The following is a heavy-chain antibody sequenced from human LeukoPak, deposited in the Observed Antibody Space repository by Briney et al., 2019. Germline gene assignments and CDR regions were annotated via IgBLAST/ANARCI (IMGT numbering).Heavy chain of an antibody. CDR1: GFTFSSYA. CDR2: ISTSGGST. Sequence: GGSLRLSCAASGFTFSSYAMSWVRQAPGKGLECVSAISTSGGSTYYADSVKGRFTISRDNSKNTLYLQMNSLRAEDTAVYYCAKQFLTGTTRGYFDYWGQGTLVTVSS. D-gene: IGHD1-20*01. V-gene: IGHV3-23*01. CDR3: AKQFLTGTTRGYFDY. J-gene: IGHJ4*02.